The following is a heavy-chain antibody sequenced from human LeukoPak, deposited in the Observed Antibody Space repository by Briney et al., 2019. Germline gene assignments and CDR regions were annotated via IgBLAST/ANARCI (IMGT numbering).Heavy chain of an antibody. D-gene: IGHD6-13*01. CDR3: ASPRAERSTWYAVDY. CDR2: IYDNGST. Sequence: SETLSLTCTVSGRSITAGIYYWAWIRQPPGKGLEWIGEIYDNGSTNYNPSLKSRVTISVDKSKNQFSLKLSSVTAADTAVYYCASPRAERSTWYAVDYWGQGTLVTVSA. CDR1: GRSITAGIYY. V-gene: IGHV4-39*07. J-gene: IGHJ4*02.